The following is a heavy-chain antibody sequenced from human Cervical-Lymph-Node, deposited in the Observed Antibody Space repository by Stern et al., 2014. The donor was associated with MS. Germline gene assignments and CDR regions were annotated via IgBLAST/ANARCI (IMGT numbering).Heavy chain of an antibody. D-gene: IGHD1-14*01. V-gene: IGHV5-51*01. CDR2: IYPGDSET. CDR3: ARQTTAWASDV. CDR1: GFKFSIYW. J-gene: IGHJ4*02. Sequence: VQLVQSGAELIRPGESLKISCKGSGFKFSIYWIAWVRQMPGKGLEWMGIIYPGDSETGYSRSFQGQVSMSADKSTSTAYLQWSSLNASDTAMYFCARQTTAWASDVWGQGTLVTVSS.